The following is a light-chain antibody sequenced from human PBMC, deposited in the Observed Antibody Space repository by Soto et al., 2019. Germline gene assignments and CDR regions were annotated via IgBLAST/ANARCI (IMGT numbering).Light chain of an antibody. CDR1: QSVSSSY. Sequence: GLTLAPGTLFFSPGGRATLSFRASQSVSSSYLAWYQQKPGQAPRLLIYGASSRASGIPDRFSGSGSGTDFTLSISRLEPEDFAVYYCQQYASSPRTFAQGTKVDIK. CDR3: QQYASSPRT. V-gene: IGKV3-20*01. CDR2: GAS. J-gene: IGKJ1*01.